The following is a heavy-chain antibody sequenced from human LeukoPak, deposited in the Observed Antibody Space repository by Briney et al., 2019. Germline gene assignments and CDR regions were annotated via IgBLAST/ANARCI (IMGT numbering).Heavy chain of an antibody. J-gene: IGHJ6*02. CDR2: MNPNSGNT. D-gene: IGHD4-17*01. CDR1: GYTFTSYD. Sequence: ASVKVSCKASGYTFTSYDINWVRQATGQGLEWMGWMNPNSGNTGYAQKFQGRVTITRNTSISTAYMELSSLRAEDTAVYYCAKDQSHGVPYGMDVWGQGTTVTVSS. V-gene: IGHV1-8*03. CDR3: AKDQSHGVPYGMDV.